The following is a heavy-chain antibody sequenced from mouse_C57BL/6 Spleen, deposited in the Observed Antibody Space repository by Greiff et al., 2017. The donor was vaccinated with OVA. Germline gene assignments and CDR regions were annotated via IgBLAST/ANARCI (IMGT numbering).Heavy chain of an antibody. V-gene: IGHV1-18*01. CDR2: INPNNGGT. CDR1: GYTFTDYN. D-gene: IGHD4-1*01. Sequence: VQLQQSGPELVKPGASVKIPCKASGYTFTDYNMDWVKQSHGKSLEWIGDINPNNGGTIYNQKFKGKATLTVDKSSSTAYMELRSLTSEDTAVYYCAREGLGAGTSYFDYWGQGTTLTVSS. CDR3: AREGLGAGTSYFDY. J-gene: IGHJ2*01.